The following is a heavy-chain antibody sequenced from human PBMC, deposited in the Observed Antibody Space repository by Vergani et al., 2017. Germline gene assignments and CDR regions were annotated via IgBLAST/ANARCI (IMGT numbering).Heavy chain of an antibody. D-gene: IGHD6-13*01. CDR3: AATGYSSSWYPYFQH. V-gene: IGHV3-30*03. J-gene: IGHJ1*01. CDR1: GFTFSSYG. Sequence: QVQLVESGGGVVQPGRSLRLSCAASGFTFSSYGMHWVRQAPGKGLEWVAVISYDGSNKYYADSVKGRFTISRDNSKNKLYLQMNSLRAEDTAVYYCAATGYSSSWYPYFQHWGQGTLVTVSS. CDR2: ISYDGSNK.